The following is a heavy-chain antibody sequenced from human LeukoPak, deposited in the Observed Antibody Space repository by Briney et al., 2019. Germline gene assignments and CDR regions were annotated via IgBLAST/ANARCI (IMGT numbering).Heavy chain of an antibody. CDR2: IYYSGST. J-gene: IGHJ6*03. CDR3: ARTIEGYCSSASCFGFSYSYYMDV. V-gene: IGHV4-39*07. D-gene: IGHD2-2*01. Sequence: SETLSLSCTLSGGSISSSSYGWGWIRQRPEKGLEWIGSIYYSGSTYYNPSLKSRVTISVDTSKNQFSLKLSSVTAADTAVYYCARTIEGYCSSASCFGFSYSYYMDVWGKGTTVTISS. CDR1: GGSISSSSYG.